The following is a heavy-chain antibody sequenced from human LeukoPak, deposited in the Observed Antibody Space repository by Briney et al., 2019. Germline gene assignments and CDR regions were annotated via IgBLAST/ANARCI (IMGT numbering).Heavy chain of an antibody. D-gene: IGHD3-22*01. V-gene: IGHV3-30*04. CDR2: LSYDGTNN. CDR1: QFSFNRYA. CDR3: AREDYYYDSRSFSHSYFDY. J-gene: IGHJ4*02. Sequence: PGGSLALSCAASQFSFNRYAMHWVRQAPGKGLEWVAVLSYDGTNNYYADSVKGRFTVSSDNSKNTLFLQMSSLRADDTAVYYCAREDYYYDSRSFSHSYFDYWAREPSSPSPQ.